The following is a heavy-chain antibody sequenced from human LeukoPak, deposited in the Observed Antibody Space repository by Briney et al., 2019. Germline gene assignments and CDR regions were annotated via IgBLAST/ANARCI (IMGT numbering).Heavy chain of an antibody. V-gene: IGHV4-61*02. Sequence: SQTLSLTCTVSGGSVTSGNYYWNWIRQPAGKGLEWIGRIYTNGGASYNPSLKSRVTISIDASKNQFSLKLSSVTAADTAVYYCARGRDYYDSSGYYWYFDLWGRGTLVTVSS. CDR3: ARGRDYYDSSGYYWYFDL. CDR2: IYTNGGA. CDR1: GGSVTSGNYY. D-gene: IGHD3-22*01. J-gene: IGHJ2*01.